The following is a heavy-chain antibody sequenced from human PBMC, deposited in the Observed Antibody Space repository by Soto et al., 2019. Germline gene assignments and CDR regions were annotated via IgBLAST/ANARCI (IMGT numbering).Heavy chain of an antibody. CDR3: AKGPAHSIWSGFNY. CDR1: GFTFSSYA. V-gene: IGHV3-23*01. J-gene: IGHJ4*02. D-gene: IGHD3-3*01. Sequence: GGSLRLSCAASGFTFSSYAMSWVRQAPGKGLEWVSAISGSGGSTYYADSVKGRFTISRDNSKNTLYLQMNSLRAEDTAVYYCAKGPAHSIWSGFNYWGQGTLVTAPQ. CDR2: ISGSGGST.